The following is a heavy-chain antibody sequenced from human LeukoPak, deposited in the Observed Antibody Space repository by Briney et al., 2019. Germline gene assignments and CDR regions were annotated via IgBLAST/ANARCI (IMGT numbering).Heavy chain of an antibody. V-gene: IGHV3-23*01. CDR3: AKDLYIYYYDSSGYDRPV. Sequence: GGSLRLSCAASGFTFSSYAVTWVRQAPGKGLGWVSAISGSGGSTYYADSVKGRFTISRDNSKNTLYLQMNSLRAEDTAVYYCAKDLYIYYYDSSGYDRPVWGQGTMVIVSA. J-gene: IGHJ4*02. CDR1: GFTFSSYA. D-gene: IGHD3-22*01. CDR2: ISGSGGST.